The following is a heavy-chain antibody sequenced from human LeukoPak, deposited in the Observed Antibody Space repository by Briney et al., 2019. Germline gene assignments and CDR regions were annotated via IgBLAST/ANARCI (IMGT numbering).Heavy chain of an antibody. CDR3: ASAPPYCSSTSCSPGEYFQH. CDR2: IYPGDSDT. CDR1: GSHFTSYW. V-gene: IGHV5-51*01. D-gene: IGHD2-2*01. Sequence: GASLQISCQGSGSHFTSYWIGWGRPLPGKGLEGMGIIYPGDSDTRYSPSFQGQVTISADKSISTAYLQWSSLKASDTAMYYCASAPPYCSSTSCSPGEYFQHWGQGTLVTVSS. J-gene: IGHJ1*01.